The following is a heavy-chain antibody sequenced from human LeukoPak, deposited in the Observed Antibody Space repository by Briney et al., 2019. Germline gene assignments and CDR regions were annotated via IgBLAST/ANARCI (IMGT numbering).Heavy chain of an antibody. J-gene: IGHJ4*02. Sequence: GGSLRLSCAASGFTFSSYGMHWVRQAPGKGLEWVAVIWYDGSNKYYADSVKGRFTISRDNSKNTLYLQMNSLRAEDTAVYYCARGWFGESMGDYWGQGTLVTVSS. CDR3: ARGWFGESMGDY. V-gene: IGHV3-33*01. D-gene: IGHD3-10*01. CDR1: GFTFSSYG. CDR2: IWYDGSNK.